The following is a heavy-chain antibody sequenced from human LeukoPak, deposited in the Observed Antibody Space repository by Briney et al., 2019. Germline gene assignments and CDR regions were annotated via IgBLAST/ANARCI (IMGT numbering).Heavy chain of an antibody. CDR2: IYHSGST. CDR1: GGSISSSSYY. D-gene: IGHD3-16*01. CDR3: AREHTSRAITFGGAFDY. J-gene: IGHJ4*02. V-gene: IGHV4-30-2*01. Sequence: SETLSLTCTVSGGSISSSSYYWSWIRQPPGKGLEWIGYIYHSGSTYYNPSLKSRVTISVDRSKNQFSLKLSSVTAADTAVYYCAREHTSRAITFGGAFDYWGQGTLVTVSS.